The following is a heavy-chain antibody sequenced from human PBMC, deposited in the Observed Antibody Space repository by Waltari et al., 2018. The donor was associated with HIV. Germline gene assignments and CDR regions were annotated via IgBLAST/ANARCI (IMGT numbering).Heavy chain of an antibody. V-gene: IGHV4-4*02. J-gene: IGHJ6*03. CDR1: GVSISSTNW. CDR2: NAQSGDT. Sequence: QVQVQESGPGLVKPSGTLSLTCAVSGVSISSTNWWSWVRQPPGKGLEWSGENAQSGDTNYNPSLKSRVAISVDKSKTQFSLMLSSVTAADTAVYYCARVAARTSYYFYYMDVWGRGTTVTVSS. D-gene: IGHD6-6*01. CDR3: ARVAARTSYYFYYMDV.